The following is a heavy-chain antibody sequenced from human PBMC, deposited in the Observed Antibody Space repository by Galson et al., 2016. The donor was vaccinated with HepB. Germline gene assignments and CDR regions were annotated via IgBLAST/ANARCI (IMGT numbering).Heavy chain of an antibody. D-gene: IGHD2-2*01. CDR2: VSTSGAG. J-gene: IGHJ5*02. CDR1: GFTFSTYD. V-gene: IGHV3-13*01. Sequence: SLRLSCAASGFTFSTYDMYWVRQATGKGLEWVSGVSTSGAGYYAGSVKGRFTISRENAENSVYLQMNSLRAEDTAVYFCARASWSEKSWFDPWGQGTLVTVSS. CDR3: ARASWSEKSWFDP.